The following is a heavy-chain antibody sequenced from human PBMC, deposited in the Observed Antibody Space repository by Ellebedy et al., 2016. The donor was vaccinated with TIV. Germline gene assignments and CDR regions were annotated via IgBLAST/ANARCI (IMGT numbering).Heavy chain of an antibody. D-gene: IGHD6-19*01. CDR2: ISDSGIST. V-gene: IGHV3-23*01. CDR1: GFPFNIYA. CDR3: AKYQGSGSIRPFDY. J-gene: IGHJ4*02. Sequence: GGSLRLSCAASGFPFNIYAMTWVRQAPGKGLEWVSGISDSGISTHYADSVKGRFIISRDNPTSTLYLQMNSLRAEDTAVYYCAKYQGSGSIRPFDYWGQGTLVTVSS.